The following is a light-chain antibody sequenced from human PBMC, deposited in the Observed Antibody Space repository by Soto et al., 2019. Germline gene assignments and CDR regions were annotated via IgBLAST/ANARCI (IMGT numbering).Light chain of an antibody. CDR2: DVT. CDR1: TSDIGGYNF. V-gene: IGLV2-14*03. J-gene: IGLJ2*01. Sequence: QSALTQPASVSGSPGQSITISCTGTTSDIGGYNFVSWYQQHPGKAPKLMFYDVTNRPSGVSDRFSGSKSGNTASLTISGLQAEDEAVYYSSSYTSTNTVVFGGGTKLTFL. CDR3: SSYTSTNTVV.